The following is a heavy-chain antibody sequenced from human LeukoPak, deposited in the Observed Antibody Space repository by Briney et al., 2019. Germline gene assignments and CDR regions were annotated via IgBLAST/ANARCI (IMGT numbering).Heavy chain of an antibody. CDR2: IIPIFGTA. CDR3: ARDCSSTSCYRRGDYYYYMDV. V-gene: IGHV1-69*05. Sequence: ASVKVSCKASGGTFSSYAISWVRQAPEQGLEWMGGIIPIFGTANYAQKFQGRVTITTDESTSTAYMELSSLRSEDTAVYYCARDCSSTSCYRRGDYYYYMDVWGKGTTVTVSS. CDR1: GGTFSSYA. J-gene: IGHJ6*03. D-gene: IGHD2-2*01.